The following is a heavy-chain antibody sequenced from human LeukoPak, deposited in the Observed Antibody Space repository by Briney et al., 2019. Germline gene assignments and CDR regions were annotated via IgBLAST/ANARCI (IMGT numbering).Heavy chain of an antibody. D-gene: IGHD6-13*01. CDR2: INSDGSRT. V-gene: IGHV3-74*01. CDR3: ARLSRVAAAGAFDAFDI. J-gene: IGHJ3*02. Sequence: GGSLRLSCAAPGFTLNGYWLHWVRQAPGKGLVWVSRINSDGSRTNYADSVKGRFTISKDNAKNSLYLQMNSLRAEDTAVYYCARLSRVAAAGAFDAFDIWGQGTMVTVSS. CDR1: GFTLNGYW.